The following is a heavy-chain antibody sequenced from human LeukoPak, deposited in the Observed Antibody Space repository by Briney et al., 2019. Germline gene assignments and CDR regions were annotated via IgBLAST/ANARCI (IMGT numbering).Heavy chain of an antibody. CDR3: ATHGDSSGYYSDS. CDR1: GFTFSAFS. J-gene: IGHJ4*02. CDR2: ISGNSQYI. Sequence: GGSLRLSCATSGFTFSAFSMNWVRQAPGKGLEWVSSISGNSQYIAYADSLKGRFTISRDNAKSSLYLQINSLRAEDTAVYYCATHGDSSGYYSDSWGQGTLVTVSS. D-gene: IGHD3-22*01. V-gene: IGHV3-21*01.